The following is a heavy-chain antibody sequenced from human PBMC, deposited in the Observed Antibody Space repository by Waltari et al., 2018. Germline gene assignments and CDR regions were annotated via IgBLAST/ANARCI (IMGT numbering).Heavy chain of an antibody. D-gene: IGHD6-13*01. CDR3: AREGRSIAPAGTRRKDFTFDY. CDR1: GFSISSGYY. CDR2: IYHSGGT. Sequence: QVQLQESGPGLVKPSETLSLTCAVSGFSISSGYYWGWIRQPPGRGLEWIGSIYHSGGTYNNPSLKSRATISVDTSKNQFSRKLSSVTAADTAVYYCAREGRSIAPAGTRRKDFTFDYWGQGTLVTVSS. V-gene: IGHV4-38-2*02. J-gene: IGHJ4*02.